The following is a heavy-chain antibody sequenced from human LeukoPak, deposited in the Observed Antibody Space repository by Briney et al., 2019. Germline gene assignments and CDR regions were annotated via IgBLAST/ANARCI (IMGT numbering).Heavy chain of an antibody. CDR2: ISGSGGST. CDR1: GFTFSSYA. Sequence: QPGGSLRLSCAASGFTFSSYAMSWVRQAPGKGLEWVSAISGSGGSTYYADSVKGRFTISRDNSKNTLYLQMNSLRAEDTAVYYCAKDLNRVWLLGGEDLKYYFDCWGQGTLVTVSS. V-gene: IGHV3-23*01. J-gene: IGHJ4*02. D-gene: IGHD3-22*01. CDR3: AKDLNRVWLLGGEDLKYYFDC.